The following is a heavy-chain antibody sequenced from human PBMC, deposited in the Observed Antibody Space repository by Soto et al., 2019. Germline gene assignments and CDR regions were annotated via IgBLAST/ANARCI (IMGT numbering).Heavy chain of an antibody. J-gene: IGHJ6*02. V-gene: IGHV4-39*01. CDR1: GASINTDDHY. Sequence: SETLSLTCSVSGASINTDDHYWAWLRQPPGKGLEWIGYIYYSGSTYYNPSLKSRVTISVDTSKNQFSLKLSSVTAADTAVYYCARRLYYDSSGFEGGGMDVWGQGTTVTVSS. D-gene: IGHD3-22*01. CDR3: ARRLYYDSSGFEGGGMDV. CDR2: IYYSGST.